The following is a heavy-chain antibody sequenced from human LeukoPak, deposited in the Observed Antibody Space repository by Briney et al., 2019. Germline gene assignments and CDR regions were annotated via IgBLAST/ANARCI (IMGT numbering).Heavy chain of an antibody. CDR3: AKSRSVITPYYFDY. CDR1: GFAFSSYA. CDR2: ISGGDGST. Sequence: GGSLRLSCVASGFAFSSYAVSWVRQAPGKGLEWVSSISGGDGSTYYADSVKGRFTISRDNSKNTLYLQMNSLRAEDTALYYCAKSRSVITPYYFDYWGQGTLVTVSS. D-gene: IGHD3-22*01. V-gene: IGHV3-23*01. J-gene: IGHJ4*02.